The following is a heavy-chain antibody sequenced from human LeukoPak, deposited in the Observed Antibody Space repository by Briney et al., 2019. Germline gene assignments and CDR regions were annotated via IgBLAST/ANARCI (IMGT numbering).Heavy chain of an antibody. J-gene: IGHJ4*02. CDR1: GFTFSSYS. Sequence: GGSLRLSCAASGFTFSSYSMNWVRQAPGRGLEGVSYISTSTTTYYADSVKGRFTISRDNAKNSLYLQMISLRDEDTAVYSCARTRGGWFLDSWGQGTLVTVSS. V-gene: IGHV3-48*02. D-gene: IGHD6-19*01. CDR2: ISTSTTT. CDR3: ARTRGGWFLDS.